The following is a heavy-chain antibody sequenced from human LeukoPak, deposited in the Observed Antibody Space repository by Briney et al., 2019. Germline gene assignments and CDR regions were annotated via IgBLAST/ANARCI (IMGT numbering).Heavy chain of an antibody. Sequence: SVKVSCKASGGTFSSYAISWVRQAPGQGLEWMGGIILIFGTANYAQKFQGRVTITADESTSTAYMELSSLRSEDTAVYYCARNELGATGHDYWGQGTLVTVSS. CDR1: GGTFSSYA. CDR2: IILIFGTA. D-gene: IGHD1-26*01. V-gene: IGHV1-69*13. CDR3: ARNELGATGHDY. J-gene: IGHJ4*02.